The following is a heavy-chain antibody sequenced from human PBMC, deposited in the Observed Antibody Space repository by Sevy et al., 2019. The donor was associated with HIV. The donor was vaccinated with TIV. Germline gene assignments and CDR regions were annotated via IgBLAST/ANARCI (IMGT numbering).Heavy chain of an antibody. V-gene: IGHV3-23*01. CDR3: AQEGKNSPDKFDS. Sequence: GGYLRLSCAASGFTFNNFAMSWVRQAPGKGLEWISAISRKSLGTYYADPVKGRFSISRDDSTNKLYLQMSSLRGDDTAVYYCAQEGKNSPDKFDSWGQGTLVTVSS. D-gene: IGHD3-10*01. CDR2: ISRKSLGT. CDR1: GFTFNNFA. J-gene: IGHJ4*02.